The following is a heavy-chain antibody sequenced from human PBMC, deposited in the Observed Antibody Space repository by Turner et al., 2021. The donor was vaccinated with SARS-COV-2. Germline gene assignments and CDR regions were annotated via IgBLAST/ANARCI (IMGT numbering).Heavy chain of an antibody. D-gene: IGHD1-26*01. CDR3: ADVGSTSLRV. Sequence: VQLVESGGGFVQPGGSLRLSCIASAFTFSGHYMDWVRQAPGRGLEWVGEIKSQTASYITTYATSVKGRFTISRDDSKDSVVLQMEGRKTEDTAVYYCADVGSTSLRVWGQGTRVTVSS. V-gene: IGHV3-72*01. J-gene: IGHJ4*02. CDR1: AFTFSGHY. CDR2: IKSQTASYIT.